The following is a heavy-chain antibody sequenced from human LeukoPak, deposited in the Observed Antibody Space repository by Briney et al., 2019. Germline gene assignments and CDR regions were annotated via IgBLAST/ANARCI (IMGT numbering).Heavy chain of an antibody. V-gene: IGHV1-3*01. J-gene: IGHJ3*02. D-gene: IGHD5-18*01. CDR1: GYTFTSYA. CDR3: ARDPRDTAMVDDAFDI. Sequence: ASVKVSCKASGYTFTSYAMHWVRQAPGQRLEWMGWINAGNGNTKYSQKFQGRDTITRDTSASTAYMELSSLRSEDTAVYYCARDPRDTAMVDDAFDIWGQGTMVTVSS. CDR2: INAGNGNT.